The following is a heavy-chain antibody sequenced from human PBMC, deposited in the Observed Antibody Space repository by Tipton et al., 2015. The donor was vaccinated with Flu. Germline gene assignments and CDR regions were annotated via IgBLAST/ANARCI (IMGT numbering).Heavy chain of an antibody. CDR1: GYSISSGYY. J-gene: IGHJ4*02. CDR3: ARHTGDSVRGIIDY. D-gene: IGHD3-10*02. CDR2: IYHSGST. Sequence: TLSLTCAVSGYSISSGYYWGWVRQPPGKGLEWIGTIYHSGSTYYNPSLKSRLTISVDTSKSQFSLKLSSVTAADTAVYYCARHTGDSVRGIIDYWGQGTLVTVSP. V-gene: IGHV4-38-2*01.